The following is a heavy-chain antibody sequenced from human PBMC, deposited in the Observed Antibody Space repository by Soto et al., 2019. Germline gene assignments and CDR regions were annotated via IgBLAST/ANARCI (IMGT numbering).Heavy chain of an antibody. V-gene: IGHV3-30-3*01. Sequence: PGGSLRLSCAASGFTFSSYAMHWVRQAPGKGLEWVAVISYDGSNKYYADSVKGRFTISRDNSKNTLYLQMNSLRAEDTAVYYCARTGQQLPPGNYWGQGTLVTVSS. J-gene: IGHJ4*02. CDR1: GFTFSSYA. D-gene: IGHD6-13*01. CDR2: ISYDGSNK. CDR3: ARTGQQLPPGNY.